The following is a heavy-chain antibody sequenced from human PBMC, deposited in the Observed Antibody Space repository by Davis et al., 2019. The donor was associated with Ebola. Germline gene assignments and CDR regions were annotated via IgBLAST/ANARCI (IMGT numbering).Heavy chain of an antibody. CDR2: INAGNGDT. CDR3: AGGYCSGGSCYYYGMDV. V-gene: IGHV1-3*01. D-gene: IGHD2-15*01. Sequence: AASVKVSCKASGYIFTSYAMHWVRQAPGQRLEWMGWINAGNGDTKYSQKFQGRVTITRDTSASTAYMELSSLRSEDTAVYYCAGGYCSGGSCYYYGMDVWGQGTTVTVSS. CDR1: GYIFTSYA. J-gene: IGHJ6*02.